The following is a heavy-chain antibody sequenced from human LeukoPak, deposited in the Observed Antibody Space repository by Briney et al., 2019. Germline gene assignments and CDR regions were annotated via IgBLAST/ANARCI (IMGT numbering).Heavy chain of an antibody. Sequence: PSETLSLTCTVSGGSISSYYWTWIRQPPGKGLEWIGEVNHSGSTNYNPSLKSRVTISLDTSKNQFSLKLFSVTAADTAVYYCARVSGLNNFDYWGQGTLVTVSS. CDR1: GGSISSYY. J-gene: IGHJ4*02. V-gene: IGHV4-34*01. CDR2: VNHSGST. CDR3: ARVSGLNNFDY. D-gene: IGHD1/OR15-1a*01.